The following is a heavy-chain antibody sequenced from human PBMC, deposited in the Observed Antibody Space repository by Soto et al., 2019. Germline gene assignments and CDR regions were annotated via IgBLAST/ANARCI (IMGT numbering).Heavy chain of an antibody. Sequence: QVQLEQSAPEVKKPGASVKVSCKASGYTFTTYGISWVRQAPGQGLEWLGWINTHNGNTNYAQNRQGRVIMTADTSTRTAYMELRSLRSDDTAIYYCTREGSAPYYYYGMDAWGQGTTVTVSS. D-gene: IGHD3-10*01. CDR2: INTHNGNT. CDR1: GYTFTTYG. V-gene: IGHV1-18*01. J-gene: IGHJ6*02. CDR3: TREGSAPYYYYGMDA.